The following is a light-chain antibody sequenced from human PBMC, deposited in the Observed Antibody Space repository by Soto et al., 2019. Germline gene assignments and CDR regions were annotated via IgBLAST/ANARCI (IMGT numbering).Light chain of an antibody. V-gene: IGKV3-11*01. CDR1: QSVTTY. CDR2: DAS. Sequence: EIVLTHSPDTLSLSPGERATLSCRASQSVTTYLAWYQQVHGQAPRLLIYDASKRATGIPARFSGSGSGTDFPLTISSLEPEDSAVYYCQLRSNWIFTGGPGTKVEI. J-gene: IGKJ3*01. CDR3: QLRSNWIFT.